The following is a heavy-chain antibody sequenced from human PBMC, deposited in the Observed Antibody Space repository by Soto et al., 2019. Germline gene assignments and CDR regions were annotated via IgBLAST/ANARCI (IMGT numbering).Heavy chain of an antibody. J-gene: IGHJ6*03. V-gene: IGHV3-66*01. CDR3: ARAVEYYYYYYMDV. Sequence: PGGSLRLSCAASGFTVSSNYMSWVRQAPGKGLEWVSVIYSGGSTYYADSVKGRFTISRDNSKNTLYLQMNSLRAEDTAVYYCARAVEYYYYYYMDVWGKGTTVTVSS. CDR2: IYSGGST. CDR1: GFTVSSNY.